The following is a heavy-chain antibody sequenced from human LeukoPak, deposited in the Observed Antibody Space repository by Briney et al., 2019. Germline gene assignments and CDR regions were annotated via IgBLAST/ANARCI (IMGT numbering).Heavy chain of an antibody. J-gene: IGHJ3*02. CDR1: GDSISSSSYY. Sequence: PSETLSLTCTVSGDSISSSSYYGGWVRQPPGKGLEWIGSIYCSGSTYYNRSLKSRVIISVDTSKNQFSLKLSCVTAADTAVYYCARLQRNYYDSSGYRRDAFDIWGQGTMVTVSS. CDR2: IYCSGST. V-gene: IGHV4-39*01. D-gene: IGHD3-22*01. CDR3: ARLQRNYYDSSGYRRDAFDI.